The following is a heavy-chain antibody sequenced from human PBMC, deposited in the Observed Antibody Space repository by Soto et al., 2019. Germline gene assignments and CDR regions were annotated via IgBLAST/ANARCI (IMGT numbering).Heavy chain of an antibody. Sequence: SETLSLTCTVSGGSISSYYWSWIRQPPGKGLDWIGYVYYSGSTNYNPSLKSRVTISVDTSRNQFSLWLSSVTAADTAVYYCARNLRSSSVDYWGQGSLVTVSS. CDR3: ARNLRSSSVDY. D-gene: IGHD6-6*01. V-gene: IGHV4-59*01. CDR1: GGSISSYY. J-gene: IGHJ4*02. CDR2: VYYSGST.